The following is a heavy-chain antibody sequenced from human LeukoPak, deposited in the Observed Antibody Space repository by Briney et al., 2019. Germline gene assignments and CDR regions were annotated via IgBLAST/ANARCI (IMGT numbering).Heavy chain of an antibody. J-gene: IGHJ6*02. D-gene: IGHD6-13*01. CDR1: GFTFSDYY. V-gene: IGHV3-11*04. CDR3: ARDVAAAGEDYYYYGMDV. Sequence: PGGSLRLSCAASGFTFSDYYMSWIRQAPGKGLEWVSYISSGGNTIYYADSVKGRFTISRDNSKNTLYLQMNSLRAEDTAVYYCARDVAAAGEDYYYYGMDVWGRGTTVTVSS. CDR2: ISSGGNTI.